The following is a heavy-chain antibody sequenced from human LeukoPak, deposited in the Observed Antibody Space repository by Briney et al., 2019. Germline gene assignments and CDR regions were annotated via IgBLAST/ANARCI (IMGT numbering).Heavy chain of an antibody. J-gene: IGHJ4*02. CDR1: GFTFSSYG. Sequence: GGSLRPSCAPSGFTFSSYGMDWIRQAPGKGLEWVAVISYNGSNKYYAVSVKGRFTISRDNSKHTLYMQMNSLRAEAPAVYYCAKDRPNGGYYDSSGYLDYWGQGTLVTVSS. V-gene: IGHV3-30*18. D-gene: IGHD3-22*01. CDR3: AKDRPNGGYYDSSGYLDY. CDR2: ISYNGSNK.